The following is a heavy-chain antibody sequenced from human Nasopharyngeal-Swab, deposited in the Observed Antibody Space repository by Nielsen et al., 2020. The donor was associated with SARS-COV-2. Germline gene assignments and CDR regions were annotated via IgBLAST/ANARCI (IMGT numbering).Heavy chain of an antibody. V-gene: IGHV3-30-3*01. Sequence: GGSLRLSCAASGFTFSSYAMHWVRQAPGKGLEWVAVISYDGSNKYYADSVKGRFTISRDNSKNTLYLQMNSLRAEDTAVYYCARSARSWYRAYYYYMDVWGKGITVTVFS. CDR3: ARSARSWYRAYYYYMDV. J-gene: IGHJ6*03. D-gene: IGHD6-13*01. CDR2: ISYDGSNK. CDR1: GFTFSSYA.